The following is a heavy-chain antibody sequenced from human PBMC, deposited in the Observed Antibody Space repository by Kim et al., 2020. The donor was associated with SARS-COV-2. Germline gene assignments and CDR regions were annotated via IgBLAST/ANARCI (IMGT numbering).Heavy chain of an antibody. J-gene: IGHJ6*02. D-gene: IGHD4-17*01. CDR2: IYYSGST. CDR1: GGSISSGGYY. V-gene: IGHV4-31*03. Sequence: SETLSLTCTVSGGSISSGGYYWSWIRQHPGKGLEWIGYIYYSGSTYYNPSLKSRVTISVDTSKNQFSLKLSSVTAADTAVYYCATHYGGNVGWGYYYYYGMDVWGQGTTVTVSS. CDR3: ATHYGGNVGWGYYYYYGMDV.